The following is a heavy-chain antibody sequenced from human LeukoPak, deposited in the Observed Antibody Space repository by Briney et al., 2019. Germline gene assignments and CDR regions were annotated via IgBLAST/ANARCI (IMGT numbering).Heavy chain of an antibody. V-gene: IGHV1-69*13. Sequence: GASVKVSCKASGATFSSYAISWVRQAPGQGLEWTGGIIPIFGTANYAQKFQGRVTITADESTSTAYMELSSLRSEDTAVYYCARGGPIVVVPAAPSEVDAFDIWGQGTMVTVSS. CDR3: ARGGPIVVVPAAPSEVDAFDI. CDR1: GATFSSYA. CDR2: IIPIFGTA. J-gene: IGHJ3*02. D-gene: IGHD2-2*01.